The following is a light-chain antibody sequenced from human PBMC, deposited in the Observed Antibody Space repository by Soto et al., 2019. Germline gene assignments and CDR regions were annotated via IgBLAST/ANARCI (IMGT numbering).Light chain of an antibody. CDR3: HQYDSYPRT. J-gene: IGKJ1*01. V-gene: IGKV3-11*01. Sequence: EIVLTQSPATLSLSPGERATLSCRASQSVSSYLAWYQQKPGQAPRLLIYGASSRATGIPDRFSGSGSGTDFTPTISSLEPDDFATYYCHQYDSYPRTFGQGTKVDIK. CDR2: GAS. CDR1: QSVSSY.